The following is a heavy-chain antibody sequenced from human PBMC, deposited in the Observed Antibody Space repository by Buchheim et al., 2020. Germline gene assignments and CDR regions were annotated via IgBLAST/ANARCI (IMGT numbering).Heavy chain of an antibody. V-gene: IGHV4-4*02. J-gene: IGHJ4*03. Sequence: QVQLQELGPRLVQPSGTLSLTCAVSGDSISNVYWWTWVRQSPGKGLEWIGEIDPSGTTNYNPSLRGRVSISLDKSKNDFSLRLSSVTAADTAVYYCARDPPNRGVNFDYWGQGIL. CDR1: GDSISNVYW. CDR3: ARDPPNRGVNFDY. D-gene: IGHD2-8*01. CDR2: IDPSGTT.